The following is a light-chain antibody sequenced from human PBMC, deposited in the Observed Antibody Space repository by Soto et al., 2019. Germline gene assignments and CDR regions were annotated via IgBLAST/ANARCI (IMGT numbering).Light chain of an antibody. Sequence: EIVMTQSPGPLSASPGERITPSCKASQSIANNLAWHQQKPGQAPRLLMYGASTRAADTPARFSGSGSGTEFSLTISSLQSEDFAIYYCQQYNDWPPWTFGQGTKVDI. J-gene: IGKJ1*01. CDR1: QSIANN. CDR2: GAS. V-gene: IGKV3-15*01. CDR3: QQYNDWPPWT.